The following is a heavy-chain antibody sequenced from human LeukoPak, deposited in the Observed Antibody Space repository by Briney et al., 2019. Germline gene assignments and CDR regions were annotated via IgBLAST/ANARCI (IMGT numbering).Heavy chain of an antibody. CDR1: GYTFKNYD. CDR3: ARDQGTYYYDSSGYSFDY. CDR2: MNPNSGNT. V-gene: IGHV1-8*02. J-gene: IGHJ4*02. Sequence: ASVKVSCKASGYTFKNYDINWVRQATGQGLEWMGWMNPNSGNTGFAQKFQDRVSMTGDTSINTAYMELTSLRSDDTAVYYCARDQGTYYYDSSGYSFDYWGQGTLVTVSS. D-gene: IGHD3-22*01.